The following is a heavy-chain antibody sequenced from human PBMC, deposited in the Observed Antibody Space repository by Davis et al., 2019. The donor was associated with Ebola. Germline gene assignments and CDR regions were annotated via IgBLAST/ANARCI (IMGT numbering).Heavy chain of an antibody. Sequence: VKVSCKASGYTFTSYDINWVRQAPGQGLEWMGRIIPILGIANYAQKFQGRVTITADKSTSTAYMELSSLRSEDTAVYYCARTYDSSGYFDYWGQGTLVTVSS. D-gene: IGHD3-22*01. CDR1: GYTFTSYD. CDR3: ARTYDSSGYFDY. J-gene: IGHJ4*02. CDR2: IIPILGIA. V-gene: IGHV1-69*04.